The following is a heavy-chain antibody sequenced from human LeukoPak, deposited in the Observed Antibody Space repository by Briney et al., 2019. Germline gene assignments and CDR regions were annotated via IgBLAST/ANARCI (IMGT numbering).Heavy chain of an antibody. Sequence: GGSLRLSCAASGFTFSSYGMHWVRQAPGKGLEWVAVISYDGSNKYYADSVKGRFTISRDNSKNTLYLQMNSLRAEDTAVYYCARVSKNVYDSSGYYPFDYWGQGTLVTVSS. V-gene: IGHV3-30*03. CDR1: GFTFSSYG. CDR3: ARVSKNVYDSSGYYPFDY. J-gene: IGHJ4*02. D-gene: IGHD3-22*01. CDR2: ISYDGSNK.